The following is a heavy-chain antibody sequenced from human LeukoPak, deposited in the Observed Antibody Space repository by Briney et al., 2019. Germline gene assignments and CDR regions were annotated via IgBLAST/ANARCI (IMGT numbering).Heavy chain of an antibody. CDR3: ARADYYDSGSFYPLNF. J-gene: IGHJ4*02. D-gene: IGHD3-10*01. Sequence: GGSLRPSCAASGFTFSSYWMHWVRQAPGKGLVWVSRINTDGSSTTYADSVKGRFTISRDNAKNSLYLQMNSLRAEDTAVFYCARADYYDSGSFYPLNFWGQGTLVTVSS. CDR1: GFTFSSYW. V-gene: IGHV3-74*01. CDR2: INTDGSST.